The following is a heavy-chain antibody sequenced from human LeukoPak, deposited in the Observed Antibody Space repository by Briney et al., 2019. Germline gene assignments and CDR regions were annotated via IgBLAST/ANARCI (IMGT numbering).Heavy chain of an antibody. CDR1: GFTFSDYS. V-gene: IGHV3-48*02. CDR3: SRRFDC. CDR2: IDGSGDTI. J-gene: IGHJ4*02. Sequence: GESLRLSCAASGFTFSDYSMNWVRQAPGKGLEWVSYIDGSGDTIYYADSVKGRFTISRDNAKNSLDLQMNSLRDEDTAVYYCSRRFDCWGQGTLVTLSS.